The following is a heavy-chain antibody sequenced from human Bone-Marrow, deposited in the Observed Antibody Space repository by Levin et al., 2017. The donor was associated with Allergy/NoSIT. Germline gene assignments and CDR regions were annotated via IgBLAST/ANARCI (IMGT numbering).Heavy chain of an antibody. CDR2: ISGSGGST. CDR3: AKASAYDYIWGSERYNPFDY. Sequence: GGSLRLSCAASGFTFSSYAMSWVRQAPGKGLEWVSAISGSGGSTYYADSVKGRFTISRDNSKNTLYLQMNSLRAEDTAVYYCAKASAYDYIWGSERYNPFDYWGQGTLVTVSS. J-gene: IGHJ4*02. CDR1: GFTFSSYA. D-gene: IGHD3-16*01. V-gene: IGHV3-23*01.